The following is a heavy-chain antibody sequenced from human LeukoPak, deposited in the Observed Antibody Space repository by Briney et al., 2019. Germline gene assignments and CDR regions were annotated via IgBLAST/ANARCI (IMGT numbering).Heavy chain of an antibody. V-gene: IGHV3-30*04. CDR2: ISYDGSNK. J-gene: IGHJ4*02. CDR1: GLTFSSYA. D-gene: IGHD1/OR15-1a*01. CDR3: ARAPDQQGFDY. Sequence: PGGSLRLSCADSGLTFSSYAMHWVRQAPGKGLEWVAVISYDGSNKYYADSVKGRFTISRDNSKNTLYLQMNSLRAEDTAVYYCARAPDQQGFDYWGQGTLVTVSS.